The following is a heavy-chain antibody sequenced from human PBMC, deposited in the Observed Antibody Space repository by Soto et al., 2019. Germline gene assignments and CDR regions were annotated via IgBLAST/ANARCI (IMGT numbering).Heavy chain of an antibody. V-gene: IGHV1-3*01. CDR3: ARDTETLGPRANDALDI. D-gene: IGHD3-3*02. J-gene: IGHJ3*02. CDR1: GYTFSAYT. CDR2: INVGSGNT. Sequence: ASVKVSCKAAGYTFSAYTMNWVRQAPGQSLEWMGWINVGSGNTRYPQNFQGRVSITRDTSASTVYMELTGLKSEDTAMYYCARDTETLGPRANDALDIWGQGTMVTVSS.